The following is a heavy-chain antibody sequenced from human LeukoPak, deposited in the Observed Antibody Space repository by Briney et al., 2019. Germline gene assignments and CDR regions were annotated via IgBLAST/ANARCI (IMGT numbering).Heavy chain of an antibody. D-gene: IGHD2-2*02. CDR1: GYTFTSYY. V-gene: IGHV1-46*01. CDR2: INPSGGST. CDR3: ARVGIVVVPAAIEFDY. Sequence: ASVKVSCKASGYTFTSYYMHWVRQAPGQGLEWMGIINPSGGSTSYAQKFQGRVTMTRNTSISTAYMELSSLRSEDTAVYYCARVGIVVVPAAIEFDYWGQGTLVTVSS. J-gene: IGHJ4*02.